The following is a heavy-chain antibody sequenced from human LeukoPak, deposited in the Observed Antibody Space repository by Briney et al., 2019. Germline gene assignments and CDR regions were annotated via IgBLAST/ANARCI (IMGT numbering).Heavy chain of an antibody. CDR2: ISGTSDTT. J-gene: IGHJ3*02. CDR3: AKADATIGGAFDI. Sequence: PGGSLRLSCAASGFTFDDYAMSWVRQAPGKGLEWVSIISGTSDTTRYGDSVRGRFTTSRDNPRNTLYLQMNSLRVDDTAVYYCAKADATIGGAFDIWGQGTMVTVSS. CDR1: GFTFDDYA. D-gene: IGHD3-3*01. V-gene: IGHV3-20*04.